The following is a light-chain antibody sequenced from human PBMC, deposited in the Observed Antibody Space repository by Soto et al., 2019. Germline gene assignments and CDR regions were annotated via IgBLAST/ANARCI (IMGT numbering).Light chain of an antibody. CDR1: QTISSW. CDR2: KAS. Sequence: DIQMTQSPSTLSGSVGDRVTITCRASQTISSWLAWYQQKPGKAPKLLIYKASTLKSGVPSRFSGSGSGTEFTLTISSLQPDDFETYYCQHYNSYSEAFGQGPKVDI. J-gene: IGKJ1*01. CDR3: QHYNSYSEA. V-gene: IGKV1-5*03.